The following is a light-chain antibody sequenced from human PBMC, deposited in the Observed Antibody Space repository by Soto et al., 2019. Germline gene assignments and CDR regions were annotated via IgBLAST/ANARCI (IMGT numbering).Light chain of an antibody. J-gene: IGKJ4*01. CDR2: GAS. CDR1: QRFSSH. Sequence: EKVMTQSTATLSVSPGERATLSCRASQRFSSHLAGYQQKPGQAPRLLIYGASTRATGIPARFSGSGSGTEFTLTISSLQSEDSAVYYCQQYSSWTLTFGGGTKVEIK. CDR3: QQYSSWTLT. V-gene: IGKV3-15*01.